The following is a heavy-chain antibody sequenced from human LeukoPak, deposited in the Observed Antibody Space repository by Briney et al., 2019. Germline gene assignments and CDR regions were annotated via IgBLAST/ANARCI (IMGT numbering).Heavy chain of an antibody. CDR2: INPGGRI. V-gene: IGHV4-34*01. CDR1: GGSFDTYY. Sequence: SETLSLTCAVYGGSFDTYYWSWIRQSPGPGLEWIGEINPGGRINYHPSLMSRVTISIDPSQQQFSLNLSSVTAADTAVYYCARRWNYGIYYYIDVWGTGTTVTVSS. D-gene: IGHD1-7*01. J-gene: IGHJ6*03. CDR3: ARRWNYGIYYYIDV.